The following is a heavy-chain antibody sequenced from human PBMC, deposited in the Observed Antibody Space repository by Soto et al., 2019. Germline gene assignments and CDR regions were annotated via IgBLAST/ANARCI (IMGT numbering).Heavy chain of an antibody. J-gene: IGHJ4*02. V-gene: IGHV3-73*01. Sequence: EVQLVESGGGLVQPGGSLKLSCAASGFTFSGSAMHWVRQASGKGLEWVGRIRSKANSYATAYAASVKGRFTISRDDSKNTAYLQMNSLKNEDTAVYYCTMTTVTTWGYWGQGTLVTVSS. CDR2: IRSKANSYAT. CDR3: TMTTVTTWGY. D-gene: IGHD4-17*01. CDR1: GFTFSGSA.